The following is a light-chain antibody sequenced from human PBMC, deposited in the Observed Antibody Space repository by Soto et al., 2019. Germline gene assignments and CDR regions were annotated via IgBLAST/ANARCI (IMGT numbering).Light chain of an antibody. CDR3: HQSYSAQPT. V-gene: IGKV1-39*01. CDR2: HTS. CDR1: QRISVY. J-gene: IGKJ2*01. Sequence: DIQMTQSPSSLSSSVGDRATISCRASQRISVYLIWLQTKPGKAPNLLVYHTSKLHSGVPPRFSGSGSGTDFTLSISSLQHEDFATYYCHQSYSAQPTFGQGNKLDI.